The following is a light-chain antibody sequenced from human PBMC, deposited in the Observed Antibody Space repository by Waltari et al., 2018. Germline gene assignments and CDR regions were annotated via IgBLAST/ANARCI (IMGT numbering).Light chain of an antibody. Sequence: QSVLTQPPSASGAPGQRVTISCTGSSSTIGAGYYVSWYQQFPGIAPKLLIYENNKRPSGVSDRFSGSKSGTSASLTITGLQSEDEADYYCSAWDRSLSTGLFGGGTRLTVL. V-gene: IGLV1-40*01. J-gene: IGLJ2*01. CDR3: SAWDRSLSTGL. CDR1: SSTIGAGYY. CDR2: ENN.